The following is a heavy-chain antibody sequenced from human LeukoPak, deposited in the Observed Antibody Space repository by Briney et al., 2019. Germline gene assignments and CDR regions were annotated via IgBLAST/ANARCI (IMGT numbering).Heavy chain of an antibody. J-gene: IGHJ2*01. CDR1: GGSISSSSYY. CDR2: IYYSGST. Sequence: PSETLSLNCTVSGGSISSSSYYWSWIRQPPGKGLEWIGYIYYSGSTNYNPSLKSRVTISVDTSKNQFSLKLSSVTAADTAVYNCARQGTGYDILTGSSYWYFDLWGRGTLVTVSS. V-gene: IGHV4-61*05. CDR3: ARQGTGYDILTGSSYWYFDL. D-gene: IGHD3-9*01.